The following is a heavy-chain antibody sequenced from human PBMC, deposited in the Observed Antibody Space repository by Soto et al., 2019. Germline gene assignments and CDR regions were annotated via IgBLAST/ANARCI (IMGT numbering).Heavy chain of an antibody. Sequence: TSETPFPNCTCSGGSVSSGSYYLSWVRPPPGKGLEWIGYIYNSGSINYNHSLKSRVTISVDTSKNHFSLRMSSVTAADTAVYYCARESDSGSYYFDYWGRGTLVTVSS. CDR1: GGSVSSGSYY. V-gene: IGHV4-61*03. D-gene: IGHD3-10*01. CDR3: ARESDSGSYYFDY. CDR2: IYNSGSI. J-gene: IGHJ4*02.